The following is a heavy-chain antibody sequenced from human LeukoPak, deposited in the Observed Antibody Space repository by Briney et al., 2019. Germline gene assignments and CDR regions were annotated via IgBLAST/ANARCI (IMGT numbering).Heavy chain of an antibody. V-gene: IGHV3-23*01. CDR1: GFTFSSYG. CDR3: AKDGTMVRGTFDY. D-gene: IGHD3-10*01. CDR2: ISGSGGST. Sequence: GGSLRLSCAASGFTFSSYGMHWVRQAPGKGLEWVSAISGSGGSTYYADSVKGRFTISRDNSKNTLYLQMNSLRAEDTAVYYCAKDGTMVRGTFDYWGQGTLVTVSS. J-gene: IGHJ4*02.